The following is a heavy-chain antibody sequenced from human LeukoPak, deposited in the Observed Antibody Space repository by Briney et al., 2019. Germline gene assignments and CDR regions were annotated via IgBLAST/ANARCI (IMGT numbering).Heavy chain of an antibody. CDR3: ARVLDLSKRGLDAFDI. J-gene: IGHJ3*02. CDR1: GGSISGYY. V-gene: IGHV4-59*01. CDR2: VYYSGST. D-gene: IGHD3-16*01. Sequence: ASETLSLTCTVSGGSISGYYWNWIRQPPGKGLEWIGYVYYSGSTNYNPSLKSRVTISVDTSKKQFSLKLSSATAADTAVYYCARVLDLSKRGLDAFDIWGQGTMVTVSS.